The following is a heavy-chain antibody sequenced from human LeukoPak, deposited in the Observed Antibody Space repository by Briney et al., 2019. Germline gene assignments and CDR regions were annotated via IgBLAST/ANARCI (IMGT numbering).Heavy chain of an antibody. CDR1: GFTFSSYW. CDR3: ARDKPGIAAPDV. CDR2: IKQDGSEK. D-gene: IGHD6-13*01. Sequence: GGSLRLSCAASGFTFSSYWMSWVRQAPGKGLEWVANIKQDGSEKYYVDSVKGRFTISGDSAKNSLYLQMNSLRAEDAAVYYCARDKPGIAAPDVWGKGTTVTVSS. J-gene: IGHJ6*04. V-gene: IGHV3-7*01.